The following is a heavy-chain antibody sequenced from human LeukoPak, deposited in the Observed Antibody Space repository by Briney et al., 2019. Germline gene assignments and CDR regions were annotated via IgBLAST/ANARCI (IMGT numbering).Heavy chain of an antibody. Sequence: SETLSLTCAVYGGSFSGYYWSWIRQPPGKGLEWIGEINHSGSTNYNPSLKSRVTISVDTSKNQFSLKLSSVTAADTAVYYCARCTRMVRGVSVWGKGTTVTVSS. CDR2: INHSGST. CDR1: GGSFSGYY. J-gene: IGHJ6*04. D-gene: IGHD3-10*01. CDR3: ARCTRMVRGVSV. V-gene: IGHV4-34*01.